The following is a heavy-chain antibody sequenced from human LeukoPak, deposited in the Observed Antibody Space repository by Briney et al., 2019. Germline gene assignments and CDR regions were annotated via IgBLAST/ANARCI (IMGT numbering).Heavy chain of an antibody. CDR3: ARTSMVRGDINWFDP. J-gene: IGHJ5*02. V-gene: IGHV5-51*01. CDR2: IYPGDSDT. CDR1: GYRFTNYW. Sequence: GESLQISCKGSGYRFTNYWIAWVRPMPGKGLEWMGIIYPGDSDTRYSPSFQGQVTISADKSISTAYLQWSSLKASDTAMYYCARTSMVRGDINWFDPWGQGTLVTVSS. D-gene: IGHD3-10*01.